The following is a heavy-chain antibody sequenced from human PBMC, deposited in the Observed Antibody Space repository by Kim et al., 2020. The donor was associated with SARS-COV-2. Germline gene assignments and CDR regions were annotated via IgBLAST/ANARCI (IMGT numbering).Heavy chain of an antibody. D-gene: IGHD5-18*01. Sequence: QAPGKGLEWVSAISGSGGSTYYADSVKGRFTISRDNSKNTLYLQMNSLRAEDTAVYYCAKAVDTGDFDYWGQGTLVTVSS. V-gene: IGHV3-23*01. J-gene: IGHJ4*02. CDR2: ISGSGGST. CDR3: AKAVDTGDFDY.